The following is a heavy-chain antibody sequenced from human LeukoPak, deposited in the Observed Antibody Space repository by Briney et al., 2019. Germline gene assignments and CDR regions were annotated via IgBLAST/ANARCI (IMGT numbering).Heavy chain of an antibody. CDR1: GFTFRSYG. J-gene: IGHJ4*02. D-gene: IGHD6-19*01. Sequence: GGSLRLSCAASGFTFRSYGMHWVRQAPGKGLERVAVISYDGSNKYYADSVKGRFTISRDNSKNTLYLQMNRLRAEDTAVYYCAKDGVAQWLAYYFDSWGQGTLVTVSA. CDR2: ISYDGSNK. CDR3: AKDGVAQWLAYYFDS. V-gene: IGHV3-30*18.